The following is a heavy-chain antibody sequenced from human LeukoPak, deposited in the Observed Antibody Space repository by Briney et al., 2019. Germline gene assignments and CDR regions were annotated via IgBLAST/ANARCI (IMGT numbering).Heavy chain of an antibody. J-gene: IGHJ6*03. D-gene: IGHD3-10*01. CDR2: ISGSGGST. CDR1: GFTFSSYA. V-gene: IGHV3-23*01. CDR3: ARDLVVRGHMDV. Sequence: PGGSLRLSCAASGFTFSSYAMSWVRQAPGEGLEGVSAISGSGGSTYYADSVKGRFTISRDNAKNSLYLQMNSLRAEDTAVYYCARDLVVRGHMDVWGKGTTVTVSS.